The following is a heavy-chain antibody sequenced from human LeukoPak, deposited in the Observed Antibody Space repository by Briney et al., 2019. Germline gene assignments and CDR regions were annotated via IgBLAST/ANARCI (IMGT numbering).Heavy chain of an antibody. Sequence: SVKVSRKASGGTFSRYAITWVRQAPGQGLEWMGRIIPNLGTTYYAQKFQGGITITTDESSSTAYMELSSLRSEDTAVYYCAREGCSSAACYGINLDYWGQGTLVTVSS. D-gene: IGHD2-2*01. J-gene: IGHJ4*02. CDR1: GGTFSRYA. CDR2: IIPNLGTT. V-gene: IGHV1-69*11. CDR3: AREGCSSAACYGINLDY.